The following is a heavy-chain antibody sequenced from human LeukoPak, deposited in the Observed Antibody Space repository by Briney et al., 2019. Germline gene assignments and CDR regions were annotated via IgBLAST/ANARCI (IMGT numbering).Heavy chain of an antibody. CDR3: ARDLKSGSYWGDYYYYGMDV. CDR1: GGSISSYY. D-gene: IGHD1-26*01. V-gene: IGHV4-59*01. J-gene: IGHJ6*02. CDR2: IYYSGST. Sequence: SETLSLTCTVSGGSISSYYWSWIRQPPGKGLEWIGYIYYSGSTNSNPSLKSRVTMSVDTSKNQFSLKLSSVTAADTAVYYCARDLKSGSYWGDYYYYGMDVWGQGTTVTVSS.